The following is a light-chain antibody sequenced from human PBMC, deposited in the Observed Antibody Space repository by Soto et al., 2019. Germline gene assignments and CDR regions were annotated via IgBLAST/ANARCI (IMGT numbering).Light chain of an antibody. CDR1: RSVSSN. J-gene: IGKJ1*01. Sequence: EIVMTQSPATLSVSPGERATLSCRARRSVSSNLAWYQQKPGQAPRLLIYGASTRATGIPARFSGSGSGTEFTLTISTLQSEDFAVYYCQQYNNWPQTFGQGTKVEIK. CDR3: QQYNNWPQT. V-gene: IGKV3-15*01. CDR2: GAS.